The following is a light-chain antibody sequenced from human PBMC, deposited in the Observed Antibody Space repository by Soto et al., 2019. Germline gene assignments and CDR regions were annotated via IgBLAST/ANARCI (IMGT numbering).Light chain of an antibody. Sequence: DFQMTQSPSSLSASIGDRVTITCRASQSIRTYLNWYQQKPGKAPQLLIYAASRLQSGVPSRFSGSGSGTVSPPPISSLQPEVFTTYSSKKINIPGAACGKGT. V-gene: IGKV1-39*01. CDR3: KKINIPGAA. CDR1: QSIRTY. J-gene: IGKJ1*01. CDR2: AAS.